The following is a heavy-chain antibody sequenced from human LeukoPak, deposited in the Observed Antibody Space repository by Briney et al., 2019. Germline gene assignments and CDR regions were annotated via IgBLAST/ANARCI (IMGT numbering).Heavy chain of an antibody. D-gene: IGHD3-10*01. CDR2: INPNSGGT. CDR1: GYTFTSYY. J-gene: IGHJ4*02. V-gene: IGHV1-2*02. CDR3: ARQSRITMVRGVPPDDY. Sequence: ASVKVSCKASGYTFTSYYMHWVRQAPGQGLEWMGWINPNSGGTNYAQKFQGRVTMTRDTSISTAYMELSRLRSDDTAVYYCARQSRITMVRGVPPDDYWGQGTLVTVSS.